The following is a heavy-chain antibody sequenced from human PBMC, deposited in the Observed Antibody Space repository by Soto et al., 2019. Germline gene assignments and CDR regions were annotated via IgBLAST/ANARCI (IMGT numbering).Heavy chain of an antibody. Sequence: ASAEVSCKASGYAFTSYAMHWVRQAPGQRLEWMGWINAGNGNTKYSQKFQGRVTITRDTSASTAYMELSSLRSEDTAVYYCAREPSYYGMDVWGQGTTVTVSS. V-gene: IGHV1-3*01. CDR3: AREPSYYGMDV. J-gene: IGHJ6*02. CDR1: GYAFTSYA. CDR2: INAGNGNT.